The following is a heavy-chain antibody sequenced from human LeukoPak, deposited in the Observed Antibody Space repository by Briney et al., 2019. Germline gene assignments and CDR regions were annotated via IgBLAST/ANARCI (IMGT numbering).Heavy chain of an antibody. CDR3: ARDASSGYTP. D-gene: IGHD3-22*01. J-gene: IGHJ5*02. CDR1: GGTFSSYA. V-gene: IGHV1-69*13. CDR2: IIPIFGTA. Sequence: GASVKVPCKASGGTFSSYAISWVRQAPGQGLEWMGGIIPIFGTANYAQKFQGRVTITADESTSTAYMELSSLRSEDTAVYYCARDASSGYTPWGQGTLVTVSS.